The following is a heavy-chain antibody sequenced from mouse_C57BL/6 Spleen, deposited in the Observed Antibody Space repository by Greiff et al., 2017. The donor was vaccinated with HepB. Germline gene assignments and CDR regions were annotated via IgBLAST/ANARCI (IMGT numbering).Heavy chain of an antibody. V-gene: IGHV1-59*01. Sequence: VQLQQSGAELVRPGTSVKLSCKASGYTFTSYWMHWVKQRPGQGLEWIGVIDPSDSYTNYNQKFKGKATLTVDTSSSTAYMQLSSLTSEDSAVYYCAREGDRGYFDVWGTGTTVTVSS. CDR2: IDPSDSYT. CDR3: AREGDRGYFDV. CDR1: GYTFTSYW. D-gene: IGHD3-3*01. J-gene: IGHJ1*03.